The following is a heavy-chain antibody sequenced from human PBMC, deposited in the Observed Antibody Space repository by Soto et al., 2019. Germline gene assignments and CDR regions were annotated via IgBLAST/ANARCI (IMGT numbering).Heavy chain of an antibody. CDR1: GFTFSSYS. CDR2: ISSSSSTI. Sequence: EVQLVESGGGLVQPGGSLRLSCAASGFTFSSYSMNWVRQAPGKGLEWVSYISSSSSTIYYADSVKGRFTISRDNAKNSLYLQMNSLRAEDTAVYYCARDKGRSPLDYWGQGTLXTXSS. J-gene: IGHJ4*02. D-gene: IGHD2-15*01. CDR3: ARDKGRSPLDY. V-gene: IGHV3-48*01.